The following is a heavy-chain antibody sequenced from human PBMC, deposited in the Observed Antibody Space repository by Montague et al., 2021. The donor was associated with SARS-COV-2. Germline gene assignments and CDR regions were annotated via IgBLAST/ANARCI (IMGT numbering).Heavy chain of an antibody. CDR1: GFTFSRYS. CDR3: ARAAHDYGDYDY. CDR2: ISSSSTYI. D-gene: IGHD4-17*01. V-gene: IGHV3-21*01. Sequence: SLRLSCVAFGFTFSRYSMKEVRQAPVKGLEWVSAISSSSTYILHXDSXHVRFTISRDNAKNSLYLQLNSLRAEDTAVYYCARAAHDYGDYDYWGQGTLVTVSS. J-gene: IGHJ4*02.